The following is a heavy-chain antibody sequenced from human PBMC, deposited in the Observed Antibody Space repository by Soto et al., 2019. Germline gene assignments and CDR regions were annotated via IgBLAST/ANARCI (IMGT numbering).Heavy chain of an antibody. D-gene: IGHD6-19*01. J-gene: IGHJ6*02. CDR3: ARGVAVFPYYYYGMDV. Sequence: SVKVSCKASGGTFSSYAISWVRQAPGQGLEWMGGIIPIFGTANYAQKFQGRVTITADESTSTAYMELSSLRSEDTAVYYWARGVAVFPYYYYGMDVWGQGTTVTVSS. CDR2: IIPIFGTA. CDR1: GGTFSSYA. V-gene: IGHV1-69*13.